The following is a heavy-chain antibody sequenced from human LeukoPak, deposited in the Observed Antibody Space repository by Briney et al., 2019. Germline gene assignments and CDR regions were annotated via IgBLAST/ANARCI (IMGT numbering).Heavy chain of an antibody. D-gene: IGHD2-8*02. CDR1: GFTFSSYA. CDR2: ISYDGSNK. CDR3: ARDLVGLTGDF. V-gene: IGHV3-30-3*01. Sequence: PGRSPRLSCAASGFTFSSYAMHWVRQAPGKGLEWVAVISYDGSNKYYADSVKGRFTISRDNSKNTLYLQMNSVRAEDTAVYFCARDLVGLTGDFWGQGALVTVSS. J-gene: IGHJ4*02.